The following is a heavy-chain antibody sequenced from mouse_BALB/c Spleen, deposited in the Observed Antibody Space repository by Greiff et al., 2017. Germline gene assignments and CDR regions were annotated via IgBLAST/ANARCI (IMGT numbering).Heavy chain of an antibody. J-gene: IGHJ4*01. V-gene: IGHV2-5-1*01. Sequence: VQLQQSGPSLVQPSQSLSITCTASGFSLTSYGVHWVRQSPGKGLEWLGVIWRGGSTDYDAAFMSRLSITKDNSKSQVFFKMNSLQADETAVYCCATVYYDYAMDYWGQGTSVTVSS. CDR3: ATVYYDYAMDY. D-gene: IGHD2-1*01. CDR2: IWRGGST. CDR1: GFSLTSYG.